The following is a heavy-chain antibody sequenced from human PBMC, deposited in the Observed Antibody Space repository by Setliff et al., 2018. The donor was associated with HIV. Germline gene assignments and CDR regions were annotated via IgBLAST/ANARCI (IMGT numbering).Heavy chain of an antibody. V-gene: IGHV1-24*01. J-gene: IGHJ4*02. CDR2: FDPEDGPDDGQT. Sequence: ASVKVSCKVSGPSLTELSIHWVRQTPGKGLQWMGGFDPEDGPDDGQTIYARKFQGRVTMTEDTSTDTAYMVLARLTSEDTAVHFCATVGPTGAYFHDWGQGTLVTVSS. CDR1: GPSLTELS. D-gene: IGHD1-26*01. CDR3: ATVGPTGAYFHD.